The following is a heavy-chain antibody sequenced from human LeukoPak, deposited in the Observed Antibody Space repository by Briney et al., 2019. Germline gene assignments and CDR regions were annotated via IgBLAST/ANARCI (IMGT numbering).Heavy chain of an antibody. CDR2: FDPEDGET. CDR3: ARLDEYSSSSRYYGMDV. Sequence: ASVKVSCKVSGYTLTELSMHWVRQAPGKGLEWMGGFDPEDGETIYAQKFQGRVTMTEDTSTDTAYVELSSLRSEDTAVYYCARLDEYSSSSRYYGMDVWGQGTTVTVSS. J-gene: IGHJ6*02. CDR1: GYTLTELS. D-gene: IGHD6-6*01. V-gene: IGHV1-24*01.